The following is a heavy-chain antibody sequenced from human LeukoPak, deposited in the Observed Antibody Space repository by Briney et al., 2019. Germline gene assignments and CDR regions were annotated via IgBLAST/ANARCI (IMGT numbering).Heavy chain of an antibody. J-gene: IGHJ4*02. CDR2: INHSGSK. CDR3: ARAWGSITMVPALDY. D-gene: IGHD3-10*01. Sequence: SETLSLTCAVYGGSFSGYYWSWIRQPPGKGVEWIGEINHSGSKNYNPSLKSRVTISVDTSTNQFSLKLGSVTAADTAVYYCARAWGSITMVPALDYWRQGTLVTVSS. V-gene: IGHV4-34*01. CDR1: GGSFSGYY.